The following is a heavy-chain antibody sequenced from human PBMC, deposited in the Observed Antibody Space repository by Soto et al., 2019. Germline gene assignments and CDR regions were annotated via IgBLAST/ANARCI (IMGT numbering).Heavy chain of an antibody. CDR1: GFTFSSYA. D-gene: IGHD3-10*01. CDR3: AKEVYGSGSYKPDGGMDV. Sequence: PGGSLRLSCAASGFTFSSYAMSWVRQAPGKGLEWVSAISGSGGSTYYADSVKGRFTISRDNSKNTLYLQMNSLRAEDTAVYYCAKEVYGSGSYKPDGGMDVWGQGTTVNVSS. CDR2: ISGSGGST. J-gene: IGHJ6*02. V-gene: IGHV3-23*01.